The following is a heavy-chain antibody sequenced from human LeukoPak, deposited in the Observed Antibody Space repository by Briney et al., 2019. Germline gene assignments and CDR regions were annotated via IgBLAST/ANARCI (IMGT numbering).Heavy chain of an antibody. J-gene: IGHJ4*02. Sequence: PSETLSLTCTVSRASVSSGNYYWTWMRQSPGKGLEWIGYVYYTGSTNYSPSLKSRVTISIDTSKNQFSLKLNSVTTADSAAYYCASPAPGYGDYAYAYWGQGMLVTVCS. CDR3: ASPAPGYGDYAYAY. V-gene: IGHV4-61*01. CDR2: VYYTGST. CDR1: RASVSSGNYY. D-gene: IGHD4-17*01.